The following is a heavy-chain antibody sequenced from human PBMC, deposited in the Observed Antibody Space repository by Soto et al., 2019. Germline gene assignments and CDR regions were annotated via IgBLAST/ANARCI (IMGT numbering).Heavy chain of an antibody. V-gene: IGHV3-30*18. CDR3: AKDRAAMVTPSIFYYYYGMDV. Sequence: ESGGGMVQPGRSLRLSCAASGFTFSSYGMHWVRQAPGKGLEWVAVISYDGSNKYYADSVKGRFTISRDNSKNTLYLQMNSLRAEDTAVYYCAKDRAAMVTPSIFYYYYGMDVWGQGTTVTVSS. CDR1: GFTFSSYG. CDR2: ISYDGSNK. J-gene: IGHJ6*02. D-gene: IGHD5-18*01.